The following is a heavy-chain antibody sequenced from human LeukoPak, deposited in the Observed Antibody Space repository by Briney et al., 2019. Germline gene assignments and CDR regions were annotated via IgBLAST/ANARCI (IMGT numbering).Heavy chain of an antibody. CDR1: GGTFSSYA. D-gene: IGHD3-3*01. V-gene: IGHV1-69*13. CDR2: IIPIFGTA. J-gene: IGHJ2*01. CDR3: AKVAYDFWSGYYAWYFDL. Sequence: SVKVSCKASGGTFSSYAISWVRQAPRQGLEWMGGIIPIFGTANYAQKFQGRVTITADESTSTAYMELSSLRSEDTAVYYCAKVAYDFWSGYYAWYFDLWGRGTLVTVSS.